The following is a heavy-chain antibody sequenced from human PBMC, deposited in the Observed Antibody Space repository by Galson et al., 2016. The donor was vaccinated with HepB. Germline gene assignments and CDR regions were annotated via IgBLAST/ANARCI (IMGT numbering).Heavy chain of an antibody. V-gene: IGHV4-4*02. CDR1: GGSVSSNYW. CDR3: AIFDLGFWAVGSCAH. J-gene: IGHJ4*02. CDR2: IFHTGST. Sequence: SETLSLTCAVSGGSVSSNYWGTWVRQPPGQGLQWIGEIFHTGSTNYSPSLQSRVTISLDKSKDQFSLNLNSVTAADTAEYYCAIFDLGFWAVGSCAHWGQGILVSFSS. D-gene: IGHD2-15*01.